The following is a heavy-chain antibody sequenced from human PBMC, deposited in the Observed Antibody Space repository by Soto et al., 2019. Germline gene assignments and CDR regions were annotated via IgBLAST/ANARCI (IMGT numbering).Heavy chain of an antibody. Sequence: ASVKVSCKASGGTFSSYAISWVRQAPGQGLEWMGGIIPIFGTANYAQKFQGRVTITADESTSTAYMELSSLRSEDTAVYYCARGTPQLVPAAIRYGMDVWGQGTTVTVSS. V-gene: IGHV1-69*13. CDR2: IIPIFGTA. CDR1: GGTFSSYA. D-gene: IGHD2-2*01. CDR3: ARGTPQLVPAAIRYGMDV. J-gene: IGHJ6*02.